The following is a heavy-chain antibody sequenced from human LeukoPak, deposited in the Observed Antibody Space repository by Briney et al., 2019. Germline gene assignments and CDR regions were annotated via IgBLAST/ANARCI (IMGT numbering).Heavy chain of an antibody. CDR2: ISYDGSNK. Sequence: GGSLRPSCAASGFTFSTYGVHWGRRAPGKGLEWVAIISYDGSNKYYADSVKGRFTISRDNSKNTLYLQMNSLRAEDTAVYYCAKDHYSSGWYFDYWGQGTLVTVSS. V-gene: IGHV3-30*18. CDR1: GFTFSTYG. D-gene: IGHD6-19*01. J-gene: IGHJ4*02. CDR3: AKDHYSSGWYFDY.